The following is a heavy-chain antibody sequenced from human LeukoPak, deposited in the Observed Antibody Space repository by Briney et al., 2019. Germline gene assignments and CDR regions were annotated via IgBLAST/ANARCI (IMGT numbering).Heavy chain of an antibody. CDR3: ASPSPGGGAAGLFDY. V-gene: IGHV3-53*05. J-gene: IGHJ4*02. CDR2: LYSGGTT. D-gene: IGHD6-13*01. CDR1: GFTVSSNF. Sequence: GGSLRLSCAVSGFTVSSNFLNWVRQAPGKGLEWVSVLYSGGTTFYADSVRGRFTISRDNSKNTLYLQINSLRADDTAVYYCASPSPGGGAAGLFDYWGRGTLVTVSS.